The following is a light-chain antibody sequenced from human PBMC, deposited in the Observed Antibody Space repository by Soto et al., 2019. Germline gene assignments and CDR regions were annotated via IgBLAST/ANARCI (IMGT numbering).Light chain of an antibody. J-gene: IGKJ4*01. CDR1: QDIRSA. V-gene: IGKV1-13*02. Sequence: AIPLTQSPSSLSASVGDRVTITCRASQDIRSALAWYQQKPGKPPKLLIYDASSLESGVPSRFSGSGSGTDFTLTISSLQPEDVATFYCQQCNSYPLSFGGGTKVEIK. CDR3: QQCNSYPLS. CDR2: DAS.